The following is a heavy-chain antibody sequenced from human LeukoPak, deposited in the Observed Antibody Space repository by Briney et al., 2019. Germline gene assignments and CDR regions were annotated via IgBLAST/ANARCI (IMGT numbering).Heavy chain of an antibody. CDR3: ARFLTGGIYYFDY. J-gene: IGHJ4*02. V-gene: IGHV4-34*01. CDR1: GGSFSGYY. D-gene: IGHD4-23*01. Sequence: SETLSLTCVVYGGSFSGYYWSWIRQPPGKGLEGMGEIDQSGTTNYNPSLKSRVTISVDTSKNQFSLKLSSVTAADTAVYYCARFLTGGIYYFDYWGQGTLVTVSS. CDR2: IDQSGTT.